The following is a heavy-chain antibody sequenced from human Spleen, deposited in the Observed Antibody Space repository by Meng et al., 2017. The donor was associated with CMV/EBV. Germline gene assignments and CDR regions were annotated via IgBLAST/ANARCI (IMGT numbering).Heavy chain of an antibody. CDR3: ARDYSNYVAYDY. CDR1: GFTFSSYA. D-gene: IGHD4-11*01. Sequence: GESLKISCAASGFTFSSYAMYWVRQAPGKGLEFVSALNNNGGSTYYADSVKGRFTISRDNAKNSLYLQMNSLRAEDTAVYYCARDYSNYVAYDYWGQGTLVTVSS. CDR2: LNNNGGST. V-gene: IGHV3-64*02. J-gene: IGHJ4*02.